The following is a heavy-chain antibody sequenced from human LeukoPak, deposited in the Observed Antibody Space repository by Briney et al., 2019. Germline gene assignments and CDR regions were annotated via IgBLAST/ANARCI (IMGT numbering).Heavy chain of an antibody. CDR3: ARARGFGYSYGYYFDY. Sequence: SEILSLTCAVYGGSFSGYYWSWIRQPPGKGLEWIGEINHSGSTNYNPSLKSRVTISVDTSKNQFSLKLSSVTAADTAVYYCARARGFGYSYGYYFDYWGQGTLVTVSS. V-gene: IGHV4-34*01. D-gene: IGHD5-18*01. CDR1: GGSFSGYY. CDR2: INHSGST. J-gene: IGHJ4*02.